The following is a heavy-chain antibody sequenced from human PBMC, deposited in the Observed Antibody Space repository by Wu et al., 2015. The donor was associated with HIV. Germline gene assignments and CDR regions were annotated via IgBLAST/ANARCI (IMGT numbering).Heavy chain of an antibody. Sequence: QVQLVQSGAEVKKPGSSVKVSCKSSGGTFSSYAISWVRQAPGQGLEWMGGINPLFGTTRHAQKFQDRVTITTDEAKTIAYLELSSLRSEDTAVYYCARNTDSVATSLYSLGVWGQGTTVTVSS. CDR3: ARNTDSVATSLYSLGV. J-gene: IGHJ6*02. D-gene: IGHD6-19*01. CDR1: GGTFSSYA. V-gene: IGHV1-69*05. CDR2: INPLFGTT.